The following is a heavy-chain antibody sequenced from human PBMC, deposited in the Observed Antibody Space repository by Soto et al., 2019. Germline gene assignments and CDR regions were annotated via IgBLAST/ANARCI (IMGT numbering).Heavy chain of an antibody. Sequence: AGESLKISCKGSGYSFTNYWIHWVRQMAGKGLEWMGRIDPDDSYTNYSPSFQGHVTISVDKSISTAYLQWSSLQASDTAIYYCARLPPPTYCSGSTCSGYWGQGTLVTVS. D-gene: IGHD2-15*01. J-gene: IGHJ4*02. CDR2: IDPDDSYT. CDR1: GYSFTNYW. V-gene: IGHV5-10-1*01. CDR3: ARLPPPTYCSGSTCSGY.